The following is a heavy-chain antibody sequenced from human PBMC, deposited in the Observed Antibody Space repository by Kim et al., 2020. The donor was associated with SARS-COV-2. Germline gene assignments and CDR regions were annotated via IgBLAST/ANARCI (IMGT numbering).Heavy chain of an antibody. J-gene: IGHJ4*02. CDR2: IWYDGSNK. Sequence: GGSLRLSCAASGFTFSSYGMHWVRQAPGKGLEWVAVIWYDGSNKYYAGSVKGRFTISRDNSKNTLYLQMNSLRAEDSAVYYCASKVGDYGGYYFHYWGPGTLVTVSS. CDR3: ASKVGDYGGYYFHY. CDR1: GFTFSSYG. V-gene: IGHV3-33*01. D-gene: IGHD3-16*01.